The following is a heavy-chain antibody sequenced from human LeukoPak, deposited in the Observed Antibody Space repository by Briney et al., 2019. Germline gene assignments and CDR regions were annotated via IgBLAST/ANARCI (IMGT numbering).Heavy chain of an antibody. CDR2: ISGSGGST. V-gene: IGHV3-23*01. Sequence: GSLRLSCAASGFTFSSYAMSWVRQAPGKGLEWVSAISGSGGSTYYADSVKGRFTISRDNSKNTLYLQMNSLRAEDTAVYYCARRPDSGSYGWFDPWGQGTLVTVSS. CDR3: ARRPDSGSYGWFDP. D-gene: IGHD1-26*01. J-gene: IGHJ5*02. CDR1: GFTFSSYA.